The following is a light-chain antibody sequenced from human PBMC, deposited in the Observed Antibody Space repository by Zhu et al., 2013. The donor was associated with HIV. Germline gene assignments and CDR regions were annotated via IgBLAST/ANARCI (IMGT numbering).Light chain of an antibody. J-gene: IGLJ3*02. Sequence: QSVLTQPPSVSGAPGQRVTISCTGSSSNIGAAYDVHWYQQFPGTAPKLLIYGNINRPSGVPDRFSGSKSGTSASLAITGLQAEDEADYYCQSYDSSLSGWVFGGGTKLTVL. CDR3: QSYDSSLSGWV. V-gene: IGLV1-40*01. CDR2: GNI. CDR1: SSNIGAAYD.